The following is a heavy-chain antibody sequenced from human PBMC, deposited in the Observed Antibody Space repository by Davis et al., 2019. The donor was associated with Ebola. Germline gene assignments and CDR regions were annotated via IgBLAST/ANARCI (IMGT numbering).Heavy chain of an antibody. J-gene: IGHJ5*02. D-gene: IGHD2-15*01. CDR3: ARRGYCSGNRCPWGWFDP. CDR2: IYPDDSET. Sequence: GESLKISCKGFGYSFISYWIGWVRQMPGKGLEWMGIIYPDDSETTYSPSFQGQITISADRSISTAYLQWSSLKASDSAIYYCARRGYCSGNRCPWGWFDPWGQGTLVTVSS. V-gene: IGHV5-51*01. CDR1: GYSFISYW.